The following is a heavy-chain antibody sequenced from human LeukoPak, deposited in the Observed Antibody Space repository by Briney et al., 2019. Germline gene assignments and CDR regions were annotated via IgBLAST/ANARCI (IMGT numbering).Heavy chain of an antibody. V-gene: IGHV1-46*01. Sequence: ASVKVSCKASGYTFTSYYMHWVRQAPGQGLEWMGIINHSGGSTSYAQKFQGRVTMTRDTSTSTVYMELSSLRSEDTAVYYCARDIKVRSSGWYALYYFDYWGQGTLVTVSS. CDR3: ARDIKVRSSGWYALYYFDY. CDR1: GYTFTSYY. CDR2: INHSGGST. J-gene: IGHJ4*02. D-gene: IGHD6-19*01.